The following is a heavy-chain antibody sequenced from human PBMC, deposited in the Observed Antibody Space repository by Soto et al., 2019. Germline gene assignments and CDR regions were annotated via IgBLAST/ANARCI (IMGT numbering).Heavy chain of an antibody. J-gene: IGHJ4*02. V-gene: IGHV3-48*03. CDR1: GFTFSSYE. CDR3: ARDSYDCGGDCYSDY. D-gene: IGHD2-21*02. Sequence: EVQLVESGGGLVQPGGSLRLSCAASGFTFSSYEMNWVRQAPGKGLEWVSYISSSGSTIYYADSVKGRFTISRDNAKNSLYLQMNSLRAEDTAVYYCARDSYDCGGDCYSDYSGQGTLVTVSS. CDR2: ISSSGSTI.